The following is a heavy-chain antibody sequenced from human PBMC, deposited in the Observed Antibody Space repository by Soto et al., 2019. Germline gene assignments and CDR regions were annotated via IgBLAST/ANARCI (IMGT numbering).Heavy chain of an antibody. V-gene: IGHV3-72*01. J-gene: IGHJ4*02. CDR3: VRSLPGTTSFDY. D-gene: IGHD1-7*01. Sequence: EVQLVESGGNLVQPGGSLRLSCAGSGFTFSDYYIDWVRQAPGKGLEWVGRSRDKGNSYSTDYGASVRGRFTVSRDDSKNSLYLQMNSLETGDTALYYCVRSLPGTTSFDYWGRGTLVTVSS. CDR1: GFTFSDYY. CDR2: SRDKGNSYST.